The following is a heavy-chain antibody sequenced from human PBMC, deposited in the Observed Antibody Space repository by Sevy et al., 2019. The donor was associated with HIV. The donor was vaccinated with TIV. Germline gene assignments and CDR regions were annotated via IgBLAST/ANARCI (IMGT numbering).Heavy chain of an antibody. CDR3: ARDLEFYDYGDYGPAFMPDY. V-gene: IGHV3-33*01. CDR1: GFTFSTYG. Sequence: AGSLRLSCAASGFTFSTYGMHWVRQAPGKGLEWVAVFWFDGSNTYYADSVKGRFTISRDIAKNTLHLQMNSLRAEDTAVYYCARDLEFYDYGDYGPAFMPDYWGQGTLVTVSS. D-gene: IGHD4-17*01. CDR2: FWFDGSNT. J-gene: IGHJ4*02.